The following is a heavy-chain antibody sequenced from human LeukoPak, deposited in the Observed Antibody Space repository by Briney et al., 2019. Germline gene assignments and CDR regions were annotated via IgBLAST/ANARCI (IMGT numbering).Heavy chain of an antibody. CDR3: ARRRDSGSLQHFDY. J-gene: IGHJ4*02. Sequence: GGSLRLSCAASGFTFSDYYMSWIRQAPGKGLEWVSYISSSGTTIYYADSVKGRFTISRNNAKNSLYLQMNSLRAEDTAVYYCARRRDSGSLQHFDYWGQGTLVTVSS. V-gene: IGHV3-11*01. CDR1: GFTFSDYY. D-gene: IGHD1-26*01. CDR2: ISSSGTTI.